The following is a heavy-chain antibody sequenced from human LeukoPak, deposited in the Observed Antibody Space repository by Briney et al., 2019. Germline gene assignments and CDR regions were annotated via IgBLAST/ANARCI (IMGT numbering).Heavy chain of an antibody. D-gene: IGHD3-10*01. CDR1: GFTVSSFW. CDR2: ISSDGSNT. Sequence: GGSLRLSCAASGFTVSSFWMHWVRKAPGKGLVWVSRISSDGSNTYYADSVKGRFTFSRDTAMNTLYLHMHSLREEDTADYYCTRGRGAYGWFDPWGQGTQVTVSS. CDR3: TRGRGAYGWFDP. J-gene: IGHJ5*02. V-gene: IGHV3-74*01.